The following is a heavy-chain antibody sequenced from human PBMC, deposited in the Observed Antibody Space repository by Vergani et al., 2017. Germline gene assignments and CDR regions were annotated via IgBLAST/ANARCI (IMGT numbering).Heavy chain of an antibody. CDR2: IYSTGST. CDR1: GDSISSGVYY. J-gene: IGHJ4*02. V-gene: IGHV4-31*03. Sequence: QVQLQESGPGLVKPSQTLSLTCSVSGDSISSGVYYWNWIRQPPGKGLEWIGYIYSTGSTHHNPSLRRRINMSVDTSKNQFSLKLNSVTAADTAMYYCARMGVYDEGDAFRIGYFDSWGPGILVTVSS. CDR3: ARMGVYDEGDAFRIGYFDS. D-gene: IGHD3-22*01.